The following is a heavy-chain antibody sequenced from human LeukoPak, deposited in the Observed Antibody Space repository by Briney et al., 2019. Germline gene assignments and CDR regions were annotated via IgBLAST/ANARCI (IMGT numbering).Heavy chain of an antibody. CDR2: INPNSGGT. J-gene: IGHJ4*02. CDR3: ASPSYCSSTSCYTSFDY. CDR1: GYTFTGYY. D-gene: IGHD2-2*02. Sequence: ASVKVSCKASGYTFTGYYMHWVRQAPGQGLEWMGRINPNSGGTNYAQKFQGRVTMTRDTSISTAYMELSSLRSEDTAVYYCASPSYCSSTSCYTSFDYWGQGTLVTVSS. V-gene: IGHV1-2*06.